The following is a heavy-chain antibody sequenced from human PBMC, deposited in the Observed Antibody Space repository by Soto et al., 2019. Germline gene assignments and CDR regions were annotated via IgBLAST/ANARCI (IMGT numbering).Heavy chain of an antibody. Sequence: GALRVTGLAPEFTFSGYEMNWVRQAPGKGLEWVSYISSSGTTMYYIDSVKGRFTISRDNGKKSLYLQMNRLRAEDKAVYYCVRFGGAAAGPGDYWGQGTLVTVYS. V-gene: IGHV3-48*03. CDR2: ISSSGTTM. CDR3: VRFGGAAAGPGDY. CDR1: EFTFSGYE. J-gene: IGHJ4*02. D-gene: IGHD6-13*01.